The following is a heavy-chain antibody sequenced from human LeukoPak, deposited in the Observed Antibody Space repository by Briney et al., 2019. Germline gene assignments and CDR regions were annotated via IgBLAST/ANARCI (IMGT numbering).Heavy chain of an antibody. D-gene: IGHD6-13*01. Sequence: SETLSLTCTVSGGSISSGSYYWSWIRQPAGKGLEWIGRMYTSGSTNYNPSLKSRVTISVDTSKNQFSLKLSSVTAADTAVYYCARDRGIAAAVDYWGQGTLVTVSS. CDR1: GGSISSGSYY. J-gene: IGHJ4*02. CDR2: MYTSGST. V-gene: IGHV4-61*02. CDR3: ARDRGIAAAVDY.